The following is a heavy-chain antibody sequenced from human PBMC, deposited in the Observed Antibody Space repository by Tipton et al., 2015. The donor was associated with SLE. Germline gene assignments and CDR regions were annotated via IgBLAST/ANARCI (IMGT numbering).Heavy chain of an antibody. CDR3: ARAGWGMGAFDI. V-gene: IGHV4-59*01. J-gene: IGHJ3*02. Sequence: TLSLTCTVSGGSISSYYWSWIRQPPGKGLEWIGYIYYSGSTNYNPSLKTGVTISVDTSKSQFSLNLTSVTAADTAVYYCARAGWGMGAFDIWGQGTMVTVSS. D-gene: IGHD3-16*01. CDR2: IYYSGST. CDR1: GGSISSYY.